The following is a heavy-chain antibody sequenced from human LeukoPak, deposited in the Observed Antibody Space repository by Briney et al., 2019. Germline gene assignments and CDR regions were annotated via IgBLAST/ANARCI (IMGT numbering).Heavy chain of an antibody. CDR3: ATFSRQQLLDDVFDI. CDR2: IQKDGSDK. J-gene: IGHJ3*02. V-gene: IGHV3-7*01. D-gene: IGHD6-13*01. Sequence: QPGGSLRLSCAASRFTFSNYWMSWVRQAPGKGLEWVANIQKDGSDKYYVDSVKGRFTISRDNAEKSLYLQMNSLRVEDTAVYYCATFSRQQLLDDVFDIWGRGAMVTVSS. CDR1: RFTFSNYW.